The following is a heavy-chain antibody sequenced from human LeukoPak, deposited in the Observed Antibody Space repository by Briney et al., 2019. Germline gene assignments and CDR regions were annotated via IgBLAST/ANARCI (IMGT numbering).Heavy chain of an antibody. CDR2: ISYDGSNK. CDR1: GFTFSSYA. Sequence: GGSLRLSCAASGFTFSSYAMHWVRQAPGKGLEWVAVISYDGSNKYYADSVKGRFTISRDNSKNTLYLQMNSLRAEDTAVYYCARDWQWLVLWWFDPWGQGTLVTVSS. V-gene: IGHV3-30*04. CDR3: ARDWQWLVLWWFDP. D-gene: IGHD6-19*01. J-gene: IGHJ5*02.